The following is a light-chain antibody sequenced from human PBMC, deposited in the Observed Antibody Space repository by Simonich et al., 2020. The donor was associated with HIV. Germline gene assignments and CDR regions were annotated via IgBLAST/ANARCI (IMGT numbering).Light chain of an antibody. CDR1: RSVLYRSNNNNS. CDR3: QQYNNYSPRWT. CDR2: LAA. Sequence: DIVMTQSPDSLAVSLGERAPVNCRSSRSVLYRSNNNNSLAWYQQKPGQPPKLLIYLAATRESGVPDRFSASGSGTDFTLTISSLPAEDVAIYYCQQYNNYSPRWTFGQGTKLEIK. J-gene: IGKJ2*02. V-gene: IGKV4-1*01.